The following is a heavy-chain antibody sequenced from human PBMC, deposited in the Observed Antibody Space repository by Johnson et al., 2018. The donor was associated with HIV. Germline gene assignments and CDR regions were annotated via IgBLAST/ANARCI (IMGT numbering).Heavy chain of an antibody. Sequence: VQLVESGGRVVRPGGSLRLSCAASGFTFDDYGMSWVRQAPGKGLEWVSGINSGGSTNYVDSVRGRFTISRDNSKNTLYLQMNSLRAEDTAVYYCARACRDGYTCDAFDIWGQGTMVTVSS. J-gene: IGHJ3*02. V-gene: IGHV3-20*04. CDR1: GFTFDDYG. CDR2: INSGGST. D-gene: IGHD5-24*01. CDR3: ARACRDGYTCDAFDI.